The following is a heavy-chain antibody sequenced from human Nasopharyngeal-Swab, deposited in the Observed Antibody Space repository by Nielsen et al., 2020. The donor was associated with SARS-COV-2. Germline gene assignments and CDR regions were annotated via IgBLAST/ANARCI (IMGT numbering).Heavy chain of an antibody. CDR2: ISAYNGNT. D-gene: IGHD2-15*01. CDR1: GYTFTSYG. Sequence: ASVKVSCKASGYTFTSYGISWVRPAPGQGLEWMGWISAYNGNTYYAQKLQGRVTMTTDTSTSTDYMELRSLRSDDTAVYYCARDLGYCSGGSCSIDYWGQGTLVTVSS. J-gene: IGHJ4*02. CDR3: ARDLGYCSGGSCSIDY. V-gene: IGHV1-18*01.